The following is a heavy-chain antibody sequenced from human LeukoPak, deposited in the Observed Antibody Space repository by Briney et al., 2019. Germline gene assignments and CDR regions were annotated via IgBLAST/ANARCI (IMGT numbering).Heavy chain of an antibody. J-gene: IGHJ6*02. CDR2: TNPNSGGT. CDR1: GYTFTGYY. CDR3: ASSYYYDSSGYYYPYYYYYYGMDV. V-gene: IGHV1-2*02. Sequence: GASVKVSCKASGYTFTGYYMHWVRQAPGQGLEWMGWTNPNSGGTNYAQKFQGRVTMTRDTSISTAYMELSRLRSDDTAVYYCASSYYYDSSGYYYPYYYYYYGMDVWGQGTTVTVSS. D-gene: IGHD3-22*01.